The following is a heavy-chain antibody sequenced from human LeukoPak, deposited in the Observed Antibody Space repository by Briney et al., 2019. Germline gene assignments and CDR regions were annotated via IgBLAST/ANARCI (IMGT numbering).Heavy chain of an antibody. CDR1: GFTFQFFD. CDR2: ITWSGSHT. Sequence: PGGSLRLSCEASGFTFQFFDMTWIRQAPGEGLEWVSLITWSGSHTFYAASVRGRFTVSRDNSKNTMFLQMNALRDEDTATYYCARRKFFRMGKKKEPNWFDSWGQGTLVTVSS. CDR3: ARRKFFRMGKKKEPNWFDS. V-gene: IGHV3-23*01. D-gene: IGHD1-14*01. J-gene: IGHJ5*01.